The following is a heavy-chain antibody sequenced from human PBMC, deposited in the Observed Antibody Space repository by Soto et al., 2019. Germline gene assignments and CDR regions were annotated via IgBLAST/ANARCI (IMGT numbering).Heavy chain of an antibody. D-gene: IGHD4-17*01. CDR3: AWSNYGLYYMDV. CDR2: IYPGDSDT. CDR1: EFTFTNYW. Sequence: GGPLKISCKGSEFTFTNYWLSCVRPMPGRRLECMGNIYPGDSDTRYSPSFQGQVTISVKTSITTAYLQWSTPQAPDTALYYCAWSNYGLYYMDVWGKGTTVTVSS. J-gene: IGHJ6*03. V-gene: IGHV5-51*01.